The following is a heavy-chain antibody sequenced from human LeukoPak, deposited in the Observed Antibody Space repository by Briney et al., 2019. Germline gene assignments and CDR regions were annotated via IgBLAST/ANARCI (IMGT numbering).Heavy chain of an antibody. Sequence: SETLSLTCAVYGGSFSGYYWSWIRQPPGKGLEWIGEINHSGSTNYNPSLNSRVTISVDTSKNQFSLKLSSVTAADTAVYYCARGILTNWFDPWGQGTLVTVSS. D-gene: IGHD2-21*01. CDR3: ARGILTNWFDP. CDR1: GGSFSGYY. CDR2: INHSGST. J-gene: IGHJ5*02. V-gene: IGHV4-34*01.